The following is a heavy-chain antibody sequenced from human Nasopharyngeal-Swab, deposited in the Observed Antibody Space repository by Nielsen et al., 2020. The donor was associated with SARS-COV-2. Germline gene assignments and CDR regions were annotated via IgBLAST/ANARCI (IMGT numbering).Heavy chain of an antibody. CDR3: ARGREAVTTYYYYYGMDV. CDR2: MNPNSGNT. D-gene: IGHD4-17*01. Sequence: ASVKVSCKASGGTFSSYAIDWVRQATGQGLEWMGWMNPNSGNTGYAQKFQGRVTMTRNTSISTAYMELSSLRSEDTAVYYCARGREAVTTYYYYYGMDVWGQGTTVTVSS. J-gene: IGHJ6*02. V-gene: IGHV1-8*02. CDR1: GGTFSSYA.